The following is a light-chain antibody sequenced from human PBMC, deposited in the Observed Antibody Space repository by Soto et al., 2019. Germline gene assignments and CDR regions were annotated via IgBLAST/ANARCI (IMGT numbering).Light chain of an antibody. CDR1: NTDLGVYGY. J-gene: IGLJ1*01. Sequence: VLAQPASVSGSFGQSITISCSGPNTDLGVYGYVSWYQHQPGKAPKLLIYDVNNRPSGISDRFSGSKSGDTASLTISGLQAEDEADYFCFSKISGFVYGFGTGTKVTVL. V-gene: IGLV2-14*01. CDR3: FSKISGFVYG. CDR2: DVN.